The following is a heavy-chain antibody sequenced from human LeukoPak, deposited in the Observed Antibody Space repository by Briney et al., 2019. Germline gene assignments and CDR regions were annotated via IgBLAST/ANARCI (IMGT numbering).Heavy chain of an antibody. V-gene: IGHV3-43*01. CDR1: GFIFNDYT. D-gene: IGHD6-13*01. Sequence: GGSLRLSCAASGFIFNDYTMHWVRQAPGKGLEWVSLISWDGTTAYYADSMKGRFTISRDNTKNSLYLDLTSLRTDDTALYYCAKDERRIAATGSWGFDHWGQGTLVTVSS. CDR3: AKDERRIAATGSWGFDH. CDR2: ISWDGTTA. J-gene: IGHJ4*02.